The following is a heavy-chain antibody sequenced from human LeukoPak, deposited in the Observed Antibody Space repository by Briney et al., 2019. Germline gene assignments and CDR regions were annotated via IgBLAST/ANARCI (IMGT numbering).Heavy chain of an antibody. Sequence: PGGSLRLSCAASGFTFSSYAMSWVRQAPGMGLEWVSAISGSGGSTYYADSVKGRFTISRDNSKNTLYLQMNSLRAEDTAVYYCAKGRGFYYGSGSGDYWGQGTLVTVSS. CDR1: GFTFSSYA. D-gene: IGHD3-10*01. CDR3: AKGRGFYYGSGSGDY. J-gene: IGHJ4*02. V-gene: IGHV3-23*01. CDR2: ISGSGGST.